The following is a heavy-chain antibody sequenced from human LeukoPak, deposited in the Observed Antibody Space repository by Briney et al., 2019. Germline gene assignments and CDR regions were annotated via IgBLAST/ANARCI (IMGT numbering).Heavy chain of an antibody. Sequence: SETLSLTCAVYGGSFSGYYWSWIRQPPGKGLEWIGEINHSGSTHYNPSPKSRVTISVDTSQKQFSLRLTSVTAADTAVYYCARGRYLTTSGGAAAGFLDYWGQGSLVTVS. D-gene: IGHD6-13*01. CDR3: ARGRYLTTSGGAAAGFLDY. V-gene: IGHV4-34*01. CDR2: INHSGST. CDR1: GGSFSGYY. J-gene: IGHJ4*02.